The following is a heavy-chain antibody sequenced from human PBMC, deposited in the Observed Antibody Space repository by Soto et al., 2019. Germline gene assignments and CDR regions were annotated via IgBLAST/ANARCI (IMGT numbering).Heavy chain of an antibody. J-gene: IGHJ4*02. Sequence: GGSLRLSCAASGFTFNSYAMSWVRQAPGKGLEWVSAINGSGGSTYYADSVKGRFTISRDNSKNTLYLQMNSLRAEDTAVYYCAKFGSSIDRIPFDYWGQGTLVTVSS. CDR2: INGSGGST. V-gene: IGHV3-23*01. D-gene: IGHD3-3*02. CDR3: AKFGSSIDRIPFDY. CDR1: GFTFNSYA.